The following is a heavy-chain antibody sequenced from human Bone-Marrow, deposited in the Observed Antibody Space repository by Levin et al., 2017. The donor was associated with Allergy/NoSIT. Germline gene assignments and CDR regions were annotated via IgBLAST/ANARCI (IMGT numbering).Heavy chain of an antibody. J-gene: IGHJ6*02. CDR2: MNPNSGNT. Sequence: ASVKVSCKASGYTFTSYDINWVRQATGQGLEWMGWMNPNSGNTGYAQKFQGRVTMTRNTSISTAYMELSSLRSEDTAVYYCARTGSGYSYGYYYYYGMDVWGQGTTVTVSS. CDR3: ARTGSGYSYGYYYYYGMDV. D-gene: IGHD5-18*01. V-gene: IGHV1-8*01. CDR1: GYTFTSYD.